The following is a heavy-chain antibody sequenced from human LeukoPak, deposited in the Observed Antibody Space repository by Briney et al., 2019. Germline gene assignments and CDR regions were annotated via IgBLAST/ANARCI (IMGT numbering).Heavy chain of an antibody. CDR3: ASSEATTTPPPYGMDV. Sequence: SQTLSLTCTVSGGSISSGGYYWSWIRQHPGKGLEWIGYIYYSGSTYYNPSLKSRVTISVDTSKNQFSLKLSSVTAADTAVYYCASSEATTTPPPYGMDVWGRGTTVTVSS. J-gene: IGHJ6*02. CDR1: GGSISSGGYY. CDR2: IYYSGST. V-gene: IGHV4-31*03. D-gene: IGHD5-12*01.